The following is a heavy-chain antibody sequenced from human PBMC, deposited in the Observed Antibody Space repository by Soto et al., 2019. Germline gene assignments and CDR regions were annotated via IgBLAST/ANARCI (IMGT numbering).Heavy chain of an antibody. Sequence: AASVKVSCKASGYTFTSYDINWVRQATGQGLEWMGWMNPNSGNTGYAQKFQGRVTMTRNTSISTAYMELSSLRSEDTAVYYCARRSSSYYYYGMDVWGQGTTVTVSS. CDR2: MNPNSGNT. J-gene: IGHJ6*02. CDR1: GYTFTSYD. D-gene: IGHD6-6*01. V-gene: IGHV1-8*01. CDR3: ARRSSSYYYYGMDV.